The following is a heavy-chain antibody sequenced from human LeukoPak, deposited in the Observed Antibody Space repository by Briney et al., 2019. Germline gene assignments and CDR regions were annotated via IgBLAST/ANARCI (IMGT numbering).Heavy chain of an antibody. CDR2: IYYRGST. CDR1: GGSISSYY. CDR3: ARDRGCSGGSCYYDY. D-gene: IGHD2-15*01. Sequence: KPSETLSLTCTVSGGSISSYYWSWIRQPPGKGLEWIGCIYYRGSTNYNPSLKSRVTISVDTSKNQFSLRLSSVTAADTAVYYCARDRGCSGGSCYYDYWGQGTLVTVSS. J-gene: IGHJ4*02. V-gene: IGHV4-59*01.